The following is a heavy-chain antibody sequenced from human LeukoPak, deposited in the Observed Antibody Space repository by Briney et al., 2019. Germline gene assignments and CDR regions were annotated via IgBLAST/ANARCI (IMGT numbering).Heavy chain of an antibody. CDR2: ISGSGGST. V-gene: IGHV3-23*01. Sequence: GGTLRLSCAASGFTFSSYAMSWVRQAPGKGLEWVSAISGSGGSTYYADSVKGRFTISRDNSKNTLYLQMNCLRAEDTAVYYCAKDTDYYDSSGYYGYWGQGTLVTVSS. CDR3: AKDTDYYDSSGYYGY. CDR1: GFTFSSYA. D-gene: IGHD3-22*01. J-gene: IGHJ4*02.